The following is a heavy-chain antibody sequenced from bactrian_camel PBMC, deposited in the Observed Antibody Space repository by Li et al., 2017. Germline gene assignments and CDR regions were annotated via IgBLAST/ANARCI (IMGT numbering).Heavy chain of an antibody. J-gene: IGHJ6*01. D-gene: IGHD7*01. CDR1: RFTYSTYC. CDR2: INSVGNT. V-gene: IGHV3S55*01. CDR3: AIRGGGGRVGCSGGRYRAADFGR. Sequence: HVQLVESGGGSVQAGGSLRLSCAASRFTYSTYCMGWFRQAPGEEREVFATINSVGNTQHADSVAGRFKISKDSAKNTLYLQMNSLTPEDTAMYYCAIRGGGGRVGCSGGRYRAADFGRWGQGTQVTVS.